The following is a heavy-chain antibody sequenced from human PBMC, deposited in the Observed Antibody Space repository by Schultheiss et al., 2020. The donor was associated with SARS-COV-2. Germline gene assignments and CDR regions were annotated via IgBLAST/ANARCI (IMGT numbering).Heavy chain of an antibody. J-gene: IGHJ6*02. V-gene: IGHV4-61*05. CDR3: ARDNGFYGMDV. CDR2: INTSGNT. Sequence: SETLSLTCTVSGGSISSSSYYWGWVRQPPGKGLEWIGRINTSGNTNYNPSLRSRVTVSRDTSGKQISLKLTSVTAADTAVYYCARDNGFYGMDVWGQGTTVTVSS. D-gene: IGHD1-14*01. CDR1: GGSISSSSYY.